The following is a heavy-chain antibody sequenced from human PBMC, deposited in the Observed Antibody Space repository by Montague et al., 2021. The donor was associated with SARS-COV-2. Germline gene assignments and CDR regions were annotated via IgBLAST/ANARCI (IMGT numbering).Heavy chain of an antibody. CDR2: LYYSGAT. CDR3: AGLRGGTPGEH. J-gene: IGHJ4*02. D-gene: IGHD2-21*01. Sequence: SETLSLTCTVSGASIRDSNFHWGWIRQPPGKGLEWIGTLYYSGATYYNPSLKSRVTTSMDTSKNQFSLKLTSAIAADTAVYYCAGLRGGTPGEHWGQGALVTVSS. V-gene: IGHV4-39*07. CDR1: GASIRDSNFH.